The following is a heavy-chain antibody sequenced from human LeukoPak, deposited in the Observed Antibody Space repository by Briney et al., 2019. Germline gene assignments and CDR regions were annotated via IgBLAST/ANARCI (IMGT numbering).Heavy chain of an antibody. CDR3: ARRGDYGAFDI. V-gene: IGHV4-59*01. CDR1: GGSISSYY. J-gene: IGHJ3*02. D-gene: IGHD4-17*01. Sequence: SETLFLTCTVSGGSISSYYWSWIRQPPGKGLEWIGYIYYSGSTNYNPSLKSRVTISVDTSKNQFSLKLSSVTAADTAVYYCARRGDYGAFDIWGQGTMVTVSS. CDR2: IYYSGST.